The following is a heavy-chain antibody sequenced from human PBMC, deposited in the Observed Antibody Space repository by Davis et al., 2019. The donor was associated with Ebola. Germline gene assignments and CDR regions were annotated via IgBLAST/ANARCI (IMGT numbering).Heavy chain of an antibody. CDR2: INSDGSST. CDR3: ARDPSYYDSSGYQDY. V-gene: IGHV3-74*01. J-gene: IGHJ4*02. D-gene: IGHD3-22*01. CDR1: GFTFSSYW. Sequence: PGGSLRLSCAASGFTFSSYWMHWVRQAPGKGLVWVSRINSDGSSTSYADSVKGRFTISRDNAKNTLYLQMNSLRAEDTAVYYCARDPSYYDSSGYQDYWGQGTLVTVSS.